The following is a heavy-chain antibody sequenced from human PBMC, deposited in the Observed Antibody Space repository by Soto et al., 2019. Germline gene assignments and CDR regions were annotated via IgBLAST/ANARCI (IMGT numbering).Heavy chain of an antibody. J-gene: IGHJ4*02. Sequence: QVQLVQSGAEVKKPGSSVKVSCKASGGTFSSYAISWVRQAPGQGLEWMGGIIPIFGTANYAQKFQGRVTITADESTSTAYMELSSLRSEDTDVYYCARAVMVKSGSYLDYWGQGTLVTVSS. CDR2: IIPIFGTA. D-gene: IGHD1-26*01. CDR1: GGTFSSYA. CDR3: ARAVMVKSGSYLDY. V-gene: IGHV1-69*01.